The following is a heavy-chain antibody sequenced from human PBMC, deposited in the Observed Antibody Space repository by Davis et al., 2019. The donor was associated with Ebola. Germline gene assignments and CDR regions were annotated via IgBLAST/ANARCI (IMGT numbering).Heavy chain of an antibody. CDR1: GYTFTDYN. CDR2: VILKSGAT. D-gene: IGHD6-25*01. Sequence: ASVKVSCKASGYTFTDYNIHWMRQAPGQGLEWLGRVILKSGATSYAQNFQGRVTVTRDTSTSTVYMDLSSLRSDDTAVYYCASSRAPPGIAATGIFDFWGQGTRVTVSS. V-gene: IGHV1-2*06. J-gene: IGHJ4*02. CDR3: ASSRAPPGIAATGIFDF.